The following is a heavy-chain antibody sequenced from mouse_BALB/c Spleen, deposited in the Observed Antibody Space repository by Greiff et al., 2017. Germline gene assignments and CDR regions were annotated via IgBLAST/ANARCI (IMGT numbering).Heavy chain of an antibody. CDR2: IWGDGST. Sequence: VQLIESGPGLVEPSQTLSLTCTVSGFSFTSYGVSWVRQHPGKGLEWLGVIWGDGSTNYYSALIYRLSISKDNSKSQFFLKLHSLQTDDTATYYCAKDDGKTGIAYWGQGTPVTVSA. V-gene: IGHV2-3*01. CDR1: GFSFTSYG. CDR3: AKDDGKTGIAY. D-gene: IGHD2-3*01. J-gene: IGHJ3*01.